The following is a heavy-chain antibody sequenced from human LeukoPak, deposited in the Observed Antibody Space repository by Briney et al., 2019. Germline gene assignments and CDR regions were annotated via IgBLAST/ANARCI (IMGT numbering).Heavy chain of an antibody. J-gene: IGHJ4*02. Sequence: GGSLRLSCAASGFTVSSYYMSWVRQASGKGLEWVSVIYSGGDTFHADSVKGRFTLSRDNSKNTLYLQMNSLRAEDTAIYYCARDPDGWGQGTLVTVSS. CDR3: ARDPDG. CDR2: IYSGGDT. CDR1: GFTVSSYY. V-gene: IGHV3-66*01.